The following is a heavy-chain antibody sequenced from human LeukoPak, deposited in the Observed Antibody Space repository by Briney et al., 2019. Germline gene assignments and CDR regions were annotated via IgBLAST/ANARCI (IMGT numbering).Heavy chain of an antibody. Sequence: PSEPLTLTCAAYGGSFSCYNWSWIRQPPGEGLEWIGEINHSGSTNCNPSLKSRVTISVDTSKNQFSLKLSSVTAADTAVYYCARGLSAAVLVWFDPWGQGTLVTVSS. D-gene: IGHD6-13*01. J-gene: IGHJ5*02. CDR3: ARGLSAAVLVWFDP. CDR1: GGSFSCYN. CDR2: INHSGST. V-gene: IGHV4-34*01.